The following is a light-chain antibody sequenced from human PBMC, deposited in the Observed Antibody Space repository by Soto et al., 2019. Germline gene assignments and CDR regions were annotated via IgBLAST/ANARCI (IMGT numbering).Light chain of an antibody. J-gene: IGKJ4*01. Sequence: EIVLTQSPATLSLSPGERATLSCRASQSVSSYLAWYQQKPGQAPRLLIYDASNRATGIPARFSGSGSGTDFTLTISSLEPEDFAVYYCQHRSNWSLTFGGGTKVAIK. CDR3: QHRSNWSLT. CDR1: QSVSSY. V-gene: IGKV3-11*01. CDR2: DAS.